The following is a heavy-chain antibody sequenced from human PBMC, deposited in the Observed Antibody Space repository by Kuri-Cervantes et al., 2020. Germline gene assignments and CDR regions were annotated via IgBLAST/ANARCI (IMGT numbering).Heavy chain of an antibody. CDR2: IYTSGST. D-gene: IGHD3-10*01. CDR1: GGSISSNNYY. CDR3: ARDDLGFGELLFFDY. Sequence: SETLSLTCTVSGGSISSNNYYWGWIRQPPGKGLEWIGRIYTSGSTNYNPSLKSRVTISVDKSKNQFSLKLSSVTAADTAVYYCARDDLGFGELLFFDYWGQGTLVTVSS. J-gene: IGHJ4*02. V-gene: IGHV4-39*07.